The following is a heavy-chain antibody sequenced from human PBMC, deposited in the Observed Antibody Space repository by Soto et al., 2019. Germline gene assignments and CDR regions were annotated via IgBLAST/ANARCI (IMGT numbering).Heavy chain of an antibody. CDR1: GYTFTSYG. J-gene: IGHJ6*02. CDR2: ISAYNGNT. D-gene: IGHD3-10*01. CDR3: ARDGGIGSGIYYYYYYYGMDV. V-gene: IGHV1-18*04. Sequence: QVQLVQSGAEVKKPGASVKVSCKASGYTFTSYGISWVRQAPGQGLEWMGWISAYNGNTNYAHKLQGRVTMTTEPSMSTAYMELRGLRSDDTAAYYCARDGGIGSGIYYYYYYYGMDVWGQGTTVTVSS.